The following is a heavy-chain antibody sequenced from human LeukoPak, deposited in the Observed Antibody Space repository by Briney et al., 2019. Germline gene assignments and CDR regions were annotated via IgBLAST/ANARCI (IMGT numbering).Heavy chain of an antibody. V-gene: IGHV4-61*01. CDR3: ARTTSGWYYFDY. Sequence: PSETLSLTCTVSGRSVSSGIYYWSWIRQPPGKGLEWIGYIFYSGTTNYNPSLKSRVTISVDTSKNQFSLKLSSLTAADTAVYYCARTTSGWYYFDYWGQGTLVTVSS. CDR1: GRSVSSGIYY. D-gene: IGHD6-19*01. CDR2: IFYSGTT. J-gene: IGHJ4*02.